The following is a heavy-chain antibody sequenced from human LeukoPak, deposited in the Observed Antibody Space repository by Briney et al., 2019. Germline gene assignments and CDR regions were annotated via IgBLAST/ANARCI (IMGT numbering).Heavy chain of an antibody. J-gene: IGHJ4*02. CDR3: ARKSSPPVTTYDY. Sequence: ASVKVSCKASGYTFADYYLHWVRQAPGQGLEWMGIINPSGGTTSYALKFQGRVTMTRDTSTSTVYMELSSLTSEDTAVYYCARKSSPPVTTYDYWGLGTLVTVSS. V-gene: IGHV1-46*01. D-gene: IGHD4-17*01. CDR2: INPSGGTT. CDR1: GYTFADYY.